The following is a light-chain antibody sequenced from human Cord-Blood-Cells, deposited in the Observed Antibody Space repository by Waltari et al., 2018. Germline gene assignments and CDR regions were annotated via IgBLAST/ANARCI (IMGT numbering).Light chain of an antibody. CDR3: SSYAGSNNLV. V-gene: IGLV2-8*01. Sequence: QSALTQPPSASGSPGQSVTISCTGTSSDVRGYNYVSWYQQHPGKAPKLMIYEVSKRPSGVPDRFSGSKSGNTASLTVSGLQAEDEADYYCSSYAGSNNLVFGGRTKLTVL. CDR2: EVS. J-gene: IGLJ2*01. CDR1: SSDVRGYNY.